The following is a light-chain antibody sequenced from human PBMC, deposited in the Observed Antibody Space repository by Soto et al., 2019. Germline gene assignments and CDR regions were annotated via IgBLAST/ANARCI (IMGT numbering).Light chain of an antibody. CDR2: KAS. V-gene: IGKV1-5*03. CDR1: QSIRSC. Sequence: DIQMTQSPSTLSASAGDRVTITCRASQSIRSCLAWYQRKPGKAPKLLIYKASSLESGVPSRFSGSGSGTEFTLTISSLQPDDFATFYCQQYSSYPLTFGGGTKVE. CDR3: QQYSSYPLT. J-gene: IGKJ4*01.